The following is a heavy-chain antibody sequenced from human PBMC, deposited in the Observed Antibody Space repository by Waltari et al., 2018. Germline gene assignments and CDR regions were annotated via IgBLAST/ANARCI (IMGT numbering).Heavy chain of an antibody. CDR1: GFSFFSYA. CDR2: TSEDERNK. CDR3: ARRGVLRAAGYDYLDY. V-gene: IGHV3-30*03. J-gene: IGHJ4*02. Sequence: QVQLVESGGGVVQPWRSLRLSCEASGFSFFSYAIDWVRQAPGNGLEWVAVTSEDERNKYYVDSVKGRFTISRDNSKNTLYLQMNSLRPEDTALYYCARRGVLRAAGYDYLDYWGQGTLVTVSS. D-gene: IGHD6-13*01.